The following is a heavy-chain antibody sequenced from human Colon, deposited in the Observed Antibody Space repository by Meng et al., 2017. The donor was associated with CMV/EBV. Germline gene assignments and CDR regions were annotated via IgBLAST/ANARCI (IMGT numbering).Heavy chain of an antibody. D-gene: IGHD5-12*01. CDR3: VRDSGYGGGCDY. Sequence: GGSLRLSCAASGFTFSRYNMNWVRQAPGKGLEWVSYITSSGTTIYYADSVKGRFTISSDNAKNSLYLQMNSLRAEDTAVYYCVRDSGYGGGCDYWGQGTLVTVSS. J-gene: IGHJ4*02. V-gene: IGHV3-48*04. CDR1: GFTFSRYN. CDR2: ITSSGTTI.